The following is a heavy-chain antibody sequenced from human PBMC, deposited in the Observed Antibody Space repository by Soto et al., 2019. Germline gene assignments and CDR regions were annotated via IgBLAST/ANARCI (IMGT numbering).Heavy chain of an antibody. CDR1: GFTFDDYA. D-gene: IGHD6-13*01. J-gene: IGHJ4*02. CDR3: AKGPGAKQQLVRGYFDY. CDR2: ISWNSGSI. Sequence: GGSLRLSCAASGFTFDDYAMHWVRQAPGKGLEWVSGISWNSGSIGYADSVKGRFTISRDNAKNSLYLQMNSLRAEDTALYYCAKGPGAKQQLVRGYFDYWGQGTLVTVSS. V-gene: IGHV3-9*01.